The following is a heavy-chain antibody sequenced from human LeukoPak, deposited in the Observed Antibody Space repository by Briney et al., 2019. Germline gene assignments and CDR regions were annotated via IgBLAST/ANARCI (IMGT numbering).Heavy chain of an antibody. CDR3: AREGGDPRWLDP. J-gene: IGHJ5*02. CDR1: GGSISSYY. D-gene: IGHD6-25*01. CDR2: INTSGST. Sequence: SETLSLTCTVSGGSISSYYWTWIRQSAGKGLEWIGRINTSGSTNYNPYLRSRVTMSVNTSKNQFSLNLTSVTAADTAVYSCAREGGDPRWLDPWGQGTLVTVSS. V-gene: IGHV4-4*07.